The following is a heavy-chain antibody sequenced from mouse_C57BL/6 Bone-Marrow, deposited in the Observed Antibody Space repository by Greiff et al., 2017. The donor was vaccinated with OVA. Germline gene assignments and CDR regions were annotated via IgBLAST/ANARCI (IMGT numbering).Heavy chain of an antibody. CDR1: GFTFSDYY. CDR3: ARHTLNLLLWYFDV. V-gene: IGHV5-12*01. CDR2: ISNGGGST. D-gene: IGHD1-1*01. J-gene: IGHJ1*03. Sequence: EVKLVESGGGLVQPGGSLKLSCAASGFTFSDYYMYWVRQTPEKRLEWVAYISNGGGSTYYPDTVKGRFTISRDNAKNTLYLQMSRLKSEDTAMYYCARHTLNLLLWYFDVWGTGTTVTVSS.